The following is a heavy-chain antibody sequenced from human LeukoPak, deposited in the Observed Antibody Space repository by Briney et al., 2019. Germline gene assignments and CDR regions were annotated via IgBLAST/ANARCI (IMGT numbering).Heavy chain of an antibody. CDR1: GGTFSSYA. CDR2: IIPIFGTT. J-gene: IGHJ4*02. CDR3: ATLKMTTVTKGLSYYFDY. Sequence: GASVKVSCKASGGTFSSYAISWVRQAPGQGLEWMGGIIPIFGTTNYAQKFQGRVTITADECTSTAYMELSSLRSEDTAVYYCATLKMTTVTKGLSYYFDYWGQGTLVTVSS. V-gene: IGHV1-69*13. D-gene: IGHD4-17*01.